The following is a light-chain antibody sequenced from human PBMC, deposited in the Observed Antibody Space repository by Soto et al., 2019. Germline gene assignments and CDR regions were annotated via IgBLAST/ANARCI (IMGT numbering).Light chain of an antibody. CDR1: QTVSSRY. CDR3: QQRSNWPFT. J-gene: IGKJ3*01. CDR2: AAS. V-gene: IGKV3-11*01. Sequence: EIVLTQSPATLSVSLGESATLSCGASQTVSSRYLAWYQQRPGLAPRLLIYAASNRATGIPARFSGSGSRTDFTLTISSLEPEDFAVYYCQQRSNWPFTFGPGTKVDIK.